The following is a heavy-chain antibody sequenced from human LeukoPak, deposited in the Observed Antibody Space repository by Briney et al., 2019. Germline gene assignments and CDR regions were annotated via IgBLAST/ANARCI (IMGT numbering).Heavy chain of an antibody. D-gene: IGHD3-22*01. Sequence: GGSLRLSCAASGFTFTTYKMNWVRQAPGKGLEWVSSISGSGTYMYYADSVKGRFTISRDNSKSTLYLQMNSLRAEDTAVYYCARDFFYDTSGQDYWGQGTLVTVSS. J-gene: IGHJ4*02. CDR1: GFTFTTYK. V-gene: IGHV3-21*01. CDR3: ARDFFYDTSGQDY. CDR2: ISGSGTYM.